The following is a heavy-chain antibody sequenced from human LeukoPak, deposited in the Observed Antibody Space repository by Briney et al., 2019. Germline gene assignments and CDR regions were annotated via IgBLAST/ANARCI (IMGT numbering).Heavy chain of an antibody. CDR2: IYPGDSDT. CDR1: GYSFTSYW. Sequence: GGSLRLSCKGSGYSFTSYWIGWVRQMPGKGLEWMGIIYPGDSDTRYRPSFQGQVTISADKSINTAYLQWNSLKASDTAIYYCARSRDWNYDLWGQGTLVTVSS. V-gene: IGHV5-51*01. J-gene: IGHJ4*02. D-gene: IGHD1-7*01. CDR3: ARSRDWNYDL.